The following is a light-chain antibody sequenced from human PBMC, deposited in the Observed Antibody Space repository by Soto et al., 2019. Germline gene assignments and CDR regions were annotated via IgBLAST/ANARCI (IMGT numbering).Light chain of an antibody. CDR2: GAS. V-gene: IGKV3-15*01. J-gene: IGKJ5*01. Sequence: DIVFTQFSGTQFLSPGQRDTLSCRGSQNVRSNYLVWYQQKPGQAPRLLIYGASTKATGIPARFSGSGSGTEFTLIISSLQSEDSAVYYCQQYNSWLWTFGQGTRLEIK. CDR3: QQYNSWLWT. CDR1: QNVRSN.